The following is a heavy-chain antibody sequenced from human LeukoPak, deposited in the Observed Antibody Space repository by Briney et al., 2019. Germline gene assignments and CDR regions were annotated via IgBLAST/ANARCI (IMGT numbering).Heavy chain of an antibody. V-gene: IGHV4-34*01. CDR1: GGSFSGYY. CDR3: ARRYSSSSEGWFDP. CDR2: INHSGST. D-gene: IGHD6-6*01. J-gene: IGHJ5*02. Sequence: PSETLSLTCAVYGGSFSGYYWSWIRQPPGKGLEWIGEINHSGSTNYSPSLKSRVTISVDTSKNQFSLKLSSVTAADTAVYYCARRYSSSSEGWFDPWGQGTLVTVSS.